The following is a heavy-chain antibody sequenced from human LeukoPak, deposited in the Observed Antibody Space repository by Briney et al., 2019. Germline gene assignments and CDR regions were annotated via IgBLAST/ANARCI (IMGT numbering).Heavy chain of an antibody. CDR1: GFTFSSYS. J-gene: IGHJ4*02. Sequence: GGSLRLSCAASGFTFSSYSMNWVRQVPGKGLEWVSSISSSSSYIYYADSVKGRFTISRDNAKNSLYLQMNSLRAEDTAVYYCARDYGSGSSQYYFDYWGQGTLVTVSS. D-gene: IGHD3-10*01. CDR2: ISSSSSYI. CDR3: ARDYGSGSSQYYFDY. V-gene: IGHV3-21*01.